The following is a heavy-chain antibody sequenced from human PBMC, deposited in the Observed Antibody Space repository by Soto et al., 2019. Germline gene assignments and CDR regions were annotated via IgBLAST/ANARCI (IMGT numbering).Heavy chain of an antibody. CDR1: GLSFGSYG. CDR2: ISYDGSKK. V-gene: IGHV3-30*18. CDR3: AKSRRVDNYYYGMHV. J-gene: IGHJ6*02. Sequence: QVQLMESGGGVVQPGGSLRLACVVSGLSFGSYGMHSVRQAPGKGLEWVAVISYDGSKKYYMDSVKGRFTISRDNSLGTLFLQMISLRLEDPAVYYCAKSRRVDNYYYGMHVWGQGTTVIVSS. D-gene: IGHD3-9*01.